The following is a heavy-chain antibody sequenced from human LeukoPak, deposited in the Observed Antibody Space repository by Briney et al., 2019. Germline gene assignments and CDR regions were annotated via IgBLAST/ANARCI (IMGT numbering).Heavy chain of an antibody. V-gene: IGHV1-8*01. Sequence: ASVKVSCKGSGYTFTTYDINWVRQATGQGLEWMGWMNPNSGNTGYAQKFQGRVTMTRNTSISTAYMELSSLKSEDTAVYYCARGLNYYGSGSQIYDYWGQGTLVTVSS. J-gene: IGHJ4*02. D-gene: IGHD3-10*01. CDR1: GYTFTTYD. CDR2: MNPNSGNT. CDR3: ARGLNYYGSGSQIYDY.